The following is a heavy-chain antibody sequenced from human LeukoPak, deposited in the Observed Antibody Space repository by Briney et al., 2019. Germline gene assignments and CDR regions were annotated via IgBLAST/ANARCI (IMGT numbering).Heavy chain of an antibody. V-gene: IGHV3-66*04. J-gene: IGHJ4*02. CDR2: IDTGGST. D-gene: IGHD3/OR15-3a*01. Sequence: PGGSLRLSCAASGFTVNSNYMSWVRQAPGKGLEWVSVIDTGGSTYYADSVKGRFTISRDNSKNTVYLQMTSLRAEDTAVYYCAKQTGSGLFILPGGQGTLVTVSS. CDR1: GFTVNSNY. CDR3: AKQTGSGLFILP.